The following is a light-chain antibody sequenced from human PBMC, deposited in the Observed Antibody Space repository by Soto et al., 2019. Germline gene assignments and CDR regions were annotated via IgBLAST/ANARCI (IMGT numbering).Light chain of an antibody. CDR2: DVT. CDR3: SSYTTSNTRQIV. J-gene: IGLJ1*01. CDR1: SSDVGGYNY. V-gene: IGLV2-14*03. Sequence: QSVLTQPASVSGSPGQSITISCTGTSSDVGGYNYVSWYQHHPGKAPNLIIYDVTNRPSGVSNPFSGSKSGNTASLTISGLQPEDEADYYCSSYTTSNTRQIVFGTGTKVTV.